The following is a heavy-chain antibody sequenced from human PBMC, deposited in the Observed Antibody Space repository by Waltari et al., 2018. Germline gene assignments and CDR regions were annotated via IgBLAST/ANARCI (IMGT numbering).Heavy chain of an antibody. CDR2: VEPEDGEK. CDR1: GYTFTDYY. D-gene: IGHD3-3*01. J-gene: IGHJ4*02. V-gene: IGHV1-69-2*01. Sequence: EVQLVQSGAEVKKPGATVKISCKASGYTFTDYYMHWVQQAPGKGLEWMGRVEPEDGEKKNAGKFQGRVTITADTATDTAYMGLNGLRAEDTAVYYCAGGGGGVLRFLEWLQDYWGQGTLVTVSS. CDR3: AGGGGGVLRFLEWLQDY.